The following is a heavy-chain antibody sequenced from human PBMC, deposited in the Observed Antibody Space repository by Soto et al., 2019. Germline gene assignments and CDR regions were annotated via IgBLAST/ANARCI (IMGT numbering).Heavy chain of an antibody. CDR2: IKPDGSAT. D-gene: IGHD4-17*01. CDR3: ARDPLSYGDYAQTYWYFDL. CDR1: GFTFGSYW. V-gene: IGHV3-7*01. J-gene: IGHJ2*01. Sequence: GSLRLSCADSGFTFGSYWMNWVRLIPGKGLEWVAYIKPDGSATYYVDSVKGRFAISRDNPKNSLDLQMNGLRADDTAVYYCARDPLSYGDYAQTYWYFDLWGRGTRVTVSS.